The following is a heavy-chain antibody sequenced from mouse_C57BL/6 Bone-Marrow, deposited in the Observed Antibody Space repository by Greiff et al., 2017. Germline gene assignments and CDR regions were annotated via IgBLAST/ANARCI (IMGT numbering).Heavy chain of an antibody. J-gene: IGHJ2*01. CDR2: IRSKSNNYAT. Sequence: EVQLVESGGGLVQPKGSLKLSCAASGFSFNTYAMNWVRQAPGKGLEWVARIRSKSNNYATYYADSVKDRFTISRDDSESMLYLQMNNLKTEDTAMYYCVRHYDGYHFYCFAYWGQGTTLTVSS. D-gene: IGHD2-3*01. V-gene: IGHV10-1*01. CDR1: GFSFNTYA. CDR3: VRHYDGYHFYCFAY.